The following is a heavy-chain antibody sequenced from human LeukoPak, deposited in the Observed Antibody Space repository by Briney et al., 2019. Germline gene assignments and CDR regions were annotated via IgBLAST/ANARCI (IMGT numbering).Heavy chain of an antibody. CDR2: ISWNSGSI. Sequence: GGSLRLSCAASGFTFSSYAMHWVRRAPGKGLEWVSGISWNSGSIGYADSVKGRFTISRDNAKSSLYLQMNSLRAEDTALYYCAKDYWPYYYGMDVWGQGTTVTVSS. CDR3: AKDYWPYYYGMDV. V-gene: IGHV3-9*01. CDR1: GFTFSSYA. J-gene: IGHJ6*02. D-gene: IGHD2-8*02.